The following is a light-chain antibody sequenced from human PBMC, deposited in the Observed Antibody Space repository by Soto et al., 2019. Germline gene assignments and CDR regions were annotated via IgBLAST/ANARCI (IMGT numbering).Light chain of an antibody. J-gene: IGLJ2*01. CDR1: SSDVGSYNL. Sequence: QSALTQPASVSGSPGQSITISCTGTSSDVGSYNLVSWYQQHPGKAPKLMIYEGSKWPSGVSSRFSSSKSGNTASLTISGLQAEDEADYYCCSYARSSTLVFGGGTKLTVL. CDR2: EGS. V-gene: IGLV2-23*01. CDR3: CSYARSSTLV.